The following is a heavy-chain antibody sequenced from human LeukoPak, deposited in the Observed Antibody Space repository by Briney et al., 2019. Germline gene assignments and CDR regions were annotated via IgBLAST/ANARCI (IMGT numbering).Heavy chain of an antibody. CDR3: ARDIEAAGLFFDY. V-gene: IGHV3-7*01. Sequence: GGSLRLSCAASGFTFSSYWMSWVRQAPGKGLEWVANIKYDGSEKDYVDSVKGRFAISRDNAKNPLYLQMNSLRAEDTAVYYCARDIEAAGLFFDYWGQGTLVTVSS. D-gene: IGHD6-13*01. CDR2: IKYDGSEK. J-gene: IGHJ4*02. CDR1: GFTFSSYW.